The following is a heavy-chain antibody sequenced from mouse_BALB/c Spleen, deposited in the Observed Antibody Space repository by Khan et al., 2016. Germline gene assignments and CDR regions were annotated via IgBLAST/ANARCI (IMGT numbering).Heavy chain of an antibody. Sequence: EVQLQESGPGLVKPSQSLSLTCTVTGYSITSDYAWNWIRQFPGNKLEWMGYINYSGSTTYNPSLKSRTSISRDTSKNQFFLQLNSVTTEDTATXYCARRGTMITYFDYWGQGTTLTVSS. J-gene: IGHJ2*01. CDR1: GYSITSDYA. CDR3: ARRGTMITYFDY. CDR2: INYSGST. V-gene: IGHV3-2*02. D-gene: IGHD2-4*01.